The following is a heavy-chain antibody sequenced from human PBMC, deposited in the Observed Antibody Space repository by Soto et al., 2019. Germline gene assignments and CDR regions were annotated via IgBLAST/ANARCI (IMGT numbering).Heavy chain of an antibody. J-gene: IGHJ4*02. D-gene: IGHD3-9*01. V-gene: IGHV1-2*02. CDR3: ARVFHYDILTGYYSCFDY. Sequence: ASVKVSCKASGYTFTGYYMHWVRQAPGQGLEWMGWINPNSGGTNYAQKFQGRVTMTRDKSISTAYMELSRLRSDDTAVYYCARVFHYDILTGYYSCFDYWGQGTLVTVSS. CDR1: GYTFTGYY. CDR2: INPNSGGT.